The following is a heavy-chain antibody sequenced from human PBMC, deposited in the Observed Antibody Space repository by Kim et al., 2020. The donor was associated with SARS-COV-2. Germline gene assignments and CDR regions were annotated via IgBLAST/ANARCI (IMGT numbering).Heavy chain of an antibody. V-gene: IGHV4-31*03. CDR3: ARAGSIAARRGWFDP. D-gene: IGHD6-6*01. J-gene: IGHJ5*02. Sequence: SETLSLTCTVSGGSISSGGYYWSWIRQHPGKGLEWIGYIYYSGSTYYNPSLKSRVTISVDTSKNQFSLKLSSVTAADTAVYYCARAGSIAARRGWFDPWGQGTLVTVSS. CDR1: GGSISSGGYY. CDR2: IYYSGST.